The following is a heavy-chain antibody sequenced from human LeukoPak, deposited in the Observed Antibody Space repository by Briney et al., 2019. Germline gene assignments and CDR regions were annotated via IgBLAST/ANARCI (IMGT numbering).Heavy chain of an antibody. J-gene: IGHJ4*02. CDR1: GYTFTGYF. Sequence: ASAKVSCKASGYTFTGYFMHWVRQAPGQGLEWMGWISAYNGNTNYAQNLQGRVTMTTDTSTSTAYMEVRSLRSDDTAVYYCATTIGARLMYFDYWGQGTLVTVSS. D-gene: IGHD6-6*01. CDR3: ATTIGARLMYFDY. V-gene: IGHV1-18*04. CDR2: ISAYNGNT.